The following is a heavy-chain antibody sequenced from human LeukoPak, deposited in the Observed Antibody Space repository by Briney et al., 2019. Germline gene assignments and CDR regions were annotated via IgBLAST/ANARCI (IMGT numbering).Heavy chain of an antibody. V-gene: IGHV4-34*01. D-gene: IGHD1-26*01. CDR2: INHSGST. CDR1: GGSFSGYY. J-gene: IGHJ4*02. Sequence: SETLFLTCAVYGGSFSGYYWSWIRQPPGKGLEWIGEINHSGSTNYNPSLKSRVTISVDTSKNQFSLKLSSVTAADTAVYYCARGYSRGYFDYWGQGTLVTVSS. CDR3: ARGYSRGYFDY.